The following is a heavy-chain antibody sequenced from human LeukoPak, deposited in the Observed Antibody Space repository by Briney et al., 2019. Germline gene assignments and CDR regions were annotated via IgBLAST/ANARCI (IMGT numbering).Heavy chain of an antibody. CDR3: ARHRRGRGYDSEGVDY. Sequence: SETLSLTCTVSGGSISSGSYYWSWIRQPAGKGLEWIGRIYTSGSTNYNPSLKSRVTVSVDTSKNQFSLKLSSVTAADTAVYYCARHRRGRGYDSEGVDYWGQGTLVTVSS. V-gene: IGHV4-61*02. J-gene: IGHJ4*02. CDR2: IYTSGST. CDR1: GGSISSGSYY. D-gene: IGHD5-12*01.